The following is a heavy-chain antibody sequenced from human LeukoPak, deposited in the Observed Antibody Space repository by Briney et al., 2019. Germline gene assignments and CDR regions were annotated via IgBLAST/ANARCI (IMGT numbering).Heavy chain of an antibody. V-gene: IGHV4-39*01. CDR3: ARQIRYTYDPNWFHP. J-gene: IGHJ5*02. CDR2: IYFSGTT. CDR1: GDSITSTSYY. Sequence: SETLSLTCSVTGDSITSTSYYWAWIRQPPGKGLEWIGSIYFSGTTNYNPSLQSRVTLSVDTSRNQFSPILSSVTAADTAVYYCARQIRYTYDPNWFHPWSQGALVTVSS. D-gene: IGHD5-12*01.